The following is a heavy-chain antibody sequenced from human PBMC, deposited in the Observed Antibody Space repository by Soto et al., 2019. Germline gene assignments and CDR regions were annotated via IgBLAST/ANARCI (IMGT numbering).Heavy chain of an antibody. V-gene: IGHV1-18*04. CDR3: ARAHFPSTYASFAY. CDR1: GYTFTTSG. D-gene: IGHD3-3*02. CDR2: ISAYNGTT. Sequence: GASVKVCCKAAGYTFTTSGISWVREAPEQGLERMGGISAYNGTTTYAQKLQGRVTLTTDTSTSTAYVDLSILRSDDTAVYYCARAHFPSTYASFAYGGQGTLVTVSS. J-gene: IGHJ4*02.